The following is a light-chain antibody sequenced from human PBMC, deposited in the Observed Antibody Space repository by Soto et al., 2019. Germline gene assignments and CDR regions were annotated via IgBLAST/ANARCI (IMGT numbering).Light chain of an antibody. Sequence: QSVLTQAPSVSGAPGQRVTISCTGSSSNIGAGYDVHWYQRLPGTAPKRLIYGNSNRPSGVPDRFSGSKSGTSASLAITGLQAEDEADYYCQSYDSSLSGYVFGTGTKVTVL. CDR2: GNS. J-gene: IGLJ1*01. CDR3: QSYDSSLSGYV. CDR1: SSNIGAGYD. V-gene: IGLV1-40*01.